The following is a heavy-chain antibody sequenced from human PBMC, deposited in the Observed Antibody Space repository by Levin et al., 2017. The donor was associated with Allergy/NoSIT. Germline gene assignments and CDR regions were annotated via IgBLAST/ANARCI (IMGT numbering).Heavy chain of an antibody. CDR2: ISSSSSYI. J-gene: IGHJ6*02. Sequence: PGGSLRLSCAASGFTFSSYSMNWVRQAPGKGLEWVSSISSSSSYIYYADSVKGRFTISRDNAKNSLYLQMNSLRAEDTAVYYCARDWYDYYYYYGMDVWGQGTTVTVSS. D-gene: IGHD6-13*01. V-gene: IGHV3-21*01. CDR3: ARDWYDYYYYYGMDV. CDR1: GFTFSSYS.